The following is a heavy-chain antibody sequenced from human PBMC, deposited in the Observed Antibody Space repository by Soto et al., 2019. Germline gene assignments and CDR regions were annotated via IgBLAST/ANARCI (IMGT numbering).Heavy chain of an antibody. Sequence: SETLSLTCAVYGGSFSGYYWSWIRQPPGKGLEWIGEINHSGSTNYNPSLKSRVTISVDTSKNQFSLKLSSVTAADTAVYYCARGLELGYCSGGSCSYYFDYWGQGTLVTVSS. D-gene: IGHD2-15*01. J-gene: IGHJ4*02. CDR2: INHSGST. CDR1: GGSFSGYY. CDR3: ARGLELGYCSGGSCSYYFDY. V-gene: IGHV4-34*01.